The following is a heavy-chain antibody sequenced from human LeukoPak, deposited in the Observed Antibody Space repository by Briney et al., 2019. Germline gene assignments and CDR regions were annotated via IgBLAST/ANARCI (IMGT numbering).Heavy chain of an antibody. CDR1: GFTFSSYS. CDR2: ISSSSSYI. J-gene: IGHJ3*02. D-gene: IGHD2-15*01. V-gene: IGHV3-21*01. Sequence: SGGSLRLSCAASGFTFSSYSMNWVRQAPGKGLEWVSSISSSSSYIYYADSVKGRFTISRDNAKNSLYLQMNSLRAEDTAVYYCARGVGRSDPPPFDIWGQGTMVTVSS. CDR3: ARGVGRSDPPPFDI.